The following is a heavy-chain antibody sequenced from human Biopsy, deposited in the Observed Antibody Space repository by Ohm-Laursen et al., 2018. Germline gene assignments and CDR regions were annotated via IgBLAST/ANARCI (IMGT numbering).Heavy chain of an antibody. Sequence: ASVKVSCKSSGYTFTSYYMHWVRQAPGQGLEWMGMINPSGSTTSYPQIFQGRVTMTRDTSKSTVYMELSSLRSADTAVYFCARNTGWYGDLYYFDYWGQGTLVTVSS. CDR1: GYTFTSYY. CDR3: ARNTGWYGDLYYFDY. V-gene: IGHV1-46*01. D-gene: IGHD6-19*01. J-gene: IGHJ4*02. CDR2: INPSGSTT.